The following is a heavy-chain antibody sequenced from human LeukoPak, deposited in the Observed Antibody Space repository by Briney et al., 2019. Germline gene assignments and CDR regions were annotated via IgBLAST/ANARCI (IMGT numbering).Heavy chain of an antibody. J-gene: IGHJ4*02. V-gene: IGHV3-9*03. CDR3: AKDRSAVGGSWYDF. Sequence: PGRSLRLSCAASGFTFDDYAMHWVRQAPGKGLEWVSGISWNSGSIGYADSVKGRFTISRDNAKNSLYLQMNSLRAEDMALYYCAKDRSAVGGSWYDFWGQGTLVTVSS. D-gene: IGHD3-3*01. CDR2: ISWNSGSI. CDR1: GFTFDDYA.